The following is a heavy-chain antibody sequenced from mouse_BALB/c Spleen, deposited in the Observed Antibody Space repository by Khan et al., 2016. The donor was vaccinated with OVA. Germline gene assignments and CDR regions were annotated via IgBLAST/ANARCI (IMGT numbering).Heavy chain of an antibody. D-gene: IGHD2-14*01. V-gene: IGHV3-2*02. CDR1: GYSITSDYS. CDR3: ARVRGY. Sequence: EVQLQESGPGLVKPSQSLSLTCTVTGYSITSDYSWNWIRQFPGNRLEWMGYISYSGSTSYTPSLKSRISITRATSKNQFFLQLNSVTAEDTATYYCARVRGYWGQGTLVTVSA. J-gene: IGHJ3*02. CDR2: ISYSGST.